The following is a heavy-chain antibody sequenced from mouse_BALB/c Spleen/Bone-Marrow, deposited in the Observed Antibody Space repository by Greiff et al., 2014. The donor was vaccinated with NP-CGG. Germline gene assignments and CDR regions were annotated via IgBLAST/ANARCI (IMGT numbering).Heavy chain of an antibody. Sequence: EVKLVESGGGLVKPGGSLKLSCAASGFTFSDYYMYWVRQTPEKRLEWVATISDGGGYTEYPDSVWGRFAISRDNAKNNLYLQMSSLKSEDTAMYYCARSGGRYGAMDYWGQGTSVTVFS. CDR1: GFTFSDYY. D-gene: IGHD2-10*02. V-gene: IGHV5-4*02. CDR2: ISDGGGYT. CDR3: ARSGGRYGAMDY. J-gene: IGHJ4*01.